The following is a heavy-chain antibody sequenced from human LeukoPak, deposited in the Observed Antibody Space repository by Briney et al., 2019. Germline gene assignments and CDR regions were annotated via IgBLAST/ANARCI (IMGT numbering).Heavy chain of an antibody. J-gene: IGHJ4*02. CDR1: GSTFTGAY. V-gene: IGHV1-2*02. D-gene: IGHD3-9*01. CDR2: INPNSGET. Sequence: ASVKVSCKTSGSTFTGAYMHWVRPAPGQGLEWMGWINPNSGETKFAQRFQGRVTLIRDTAISTVYMDLGGLRSDDTAVYYCARVLFNSGYDYWGQGSLVTVSS. CDR3: ARVLFNSGYDY.